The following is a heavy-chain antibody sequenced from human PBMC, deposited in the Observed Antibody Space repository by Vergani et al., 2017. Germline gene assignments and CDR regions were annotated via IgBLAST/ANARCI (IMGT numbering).Heavy chain of an antibody. CDR1: GGSFSDYY. J-gene: IGHJ4*02. Sequence: QVQLQQWGAGLFKPSETLSLTCAVYGGSFSDYYWSWIRQPPGKGLEWIGEINHSGSTNYNPSVKTRVTISVGTSKNQFSLKLSSVTAADTAVYYCARGPSAGXNDGWGQGTLVTVSS. CDR3: ARGPSAGXNDG. V-gene: IGHV4-34*01. CDR2: INHSGST. D-gene: IGHD1-1*01.